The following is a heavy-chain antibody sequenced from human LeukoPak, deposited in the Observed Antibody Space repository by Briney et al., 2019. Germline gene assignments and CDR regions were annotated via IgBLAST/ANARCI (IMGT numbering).Heavy chain of an antibody. CDR3: ARGSGSYYAFDI. J-gene: IGHJ3*02. Sequence: SQTLSLTCAISGDSVSSNSATWNWIRQSPSRGLEWLGRTYYRSKWFSDYAVSVKSRTTFNPDTSKNQLSLQLNSVTPEDTAVYYCARGSGSYYAFDIRGQGTMVTVSS. CDR2: TYYRSKWFS. CDR1: GDSVSSNSAT. V-gene: IGHV6-1*01. D-gene: IGHD1-26*01.